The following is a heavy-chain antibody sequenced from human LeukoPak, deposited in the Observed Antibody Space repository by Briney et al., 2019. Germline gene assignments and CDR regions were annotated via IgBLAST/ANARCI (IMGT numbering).Heavy chain of an antibody. D-gene: IGHD4-17*01. CDR2: ISYDGSNK. V-gene: IGHV3-30*01. J-gene: IGHJ4*02. CDR3: ARGYTVTTFLFDY. Sequence: PGGSLRLSCAASGFTFSSYAMHWVRQAPGKGLEWVAVISYDGSNKYYADSVKGRFTISRDNSKNTLYLQMNSPRAEDTAVYYCARGYTVTTFLFDYWGQGTLVTVSS. CDR1: GFTFSSYA.